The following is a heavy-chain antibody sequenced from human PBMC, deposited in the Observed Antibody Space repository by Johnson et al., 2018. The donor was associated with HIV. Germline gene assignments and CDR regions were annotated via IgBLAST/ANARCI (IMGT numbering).Heavy chain of an antibody. D-gene: IGHD2-2*02. CDR1: GFTFGYFA. Sequence: VQLVESGGGLAQPGRSLRLSCTASGFTFGYFAMTWVRQAPGKGLEWVANIKQDGSEKYYVDSVKGRFTISRDNSKNTLFLQMNSLRAEDTAVYYCAREKYTIHAFDIWGQGTMVTVSS. CDR2: IKQDGSEK. CDR3: AREKYTIHAFDI. V-gene: IGHV3-7*03. J-gene: IGHJ3*02.